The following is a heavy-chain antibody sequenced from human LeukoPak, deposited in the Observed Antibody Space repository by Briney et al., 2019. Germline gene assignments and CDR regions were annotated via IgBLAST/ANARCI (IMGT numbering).Heavy chain of an antibody. Sequence: GGSLRLSCAASGFTFSSYAMSWVRQAPGKGLVWVSRINSDGSSTSYADSVKGRFTISRDNAKNTLYLQMNSLRAEDTAVYYCARARDWSYGMDVWGQGTTVTVSS. CDR1: GFTFSSYA. J-gene: IGHJ6*02. CDR2: INSDGSST. CDR3: ARARDWSYGMDV. D-gene: IGHD3-9*01. V-gene: IGHV3-74*01.